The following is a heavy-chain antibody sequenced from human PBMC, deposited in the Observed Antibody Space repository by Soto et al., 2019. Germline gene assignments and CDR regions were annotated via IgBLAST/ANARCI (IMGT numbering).Heavy chain of an antibody. CDR2: IIPIFGTA. CDR3: ASPVATVYYYYGMDV. CDR1: GGTFSSYA. D-gene: IGHD2-21*02. J-gene: IGHJ6*02. V-gene: IGHV1-69*12. Sequence: QVQLVQSGAEVKKPGSSVKVSCKASGGTFSSYAVTWVRQAPGQGLEWMGGIIPIFGTADYAQKFQGRVTITADESTSTAYMELSSLRSEDTAVYYCASPVATVYYYYGMDVWGHGTTVTVSS.